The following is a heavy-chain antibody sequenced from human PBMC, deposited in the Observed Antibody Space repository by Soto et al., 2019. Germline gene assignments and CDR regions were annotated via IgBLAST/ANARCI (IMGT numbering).Heavy chain of an antibody. CDR1: GGSISSGGYY. D-gene: IGHD3-10*01. J-gene: IGHJ6*02. Sequence: SDTLSLTCTVSGGSISSGGYYWSWIRQHPWKGLEWIGYIYYSGSTYYNPSLKSRVTISVDTSKNQFSLKLSSVTAADTAVYYCARDSMVRGVTHYGMDVWGQGXTVTVYS. CDR2: IYYSGST. V-gene: IGHV4-31*03. CDR3: ARDSMVRGVTHYGMDV.